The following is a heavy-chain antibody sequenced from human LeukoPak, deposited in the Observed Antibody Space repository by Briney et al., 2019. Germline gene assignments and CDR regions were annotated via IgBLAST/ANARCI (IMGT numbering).Heavy chain of an antibody. J-gene: IGHJ4*02. CDR2: IGGGGDAI. CDR1: GFSFRSYS. Sequence: PGGSLRLSCTASGFSFRSYSLNWVRQSPGKGLEWISYIGGGGDAIYYAESVRGRFTISRDNARNSVYLQVNSLRVEDTAVYHCVRGGQGRDDYFDYWGQGTLVTVSS. CDR3: VRGGQGRDDYFDY. V-gene: IGHV3-48*04.